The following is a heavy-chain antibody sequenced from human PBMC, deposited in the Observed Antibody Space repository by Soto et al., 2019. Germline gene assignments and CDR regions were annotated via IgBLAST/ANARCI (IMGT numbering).Heavy chain of an antibody. D-gene: IGHD4-17*01. Sequence: GASVKVSCKASGGTFSSYTISWVRHAPGQGLEWMGRIIPILGIANYAQKFQGRVTITADKSTSTAYMELSSLRSEDTAVYYCARVFKKGLTTTVTTYGMDVWGQGTTVTVSS. CDR3: ARVFKKGLTTTVTTYGMDV. V-gene: IGHV1-69*02. CDR2: IIPILGIA. CDR1: GGTFSSYT. J-gene: IGHJ6*02.